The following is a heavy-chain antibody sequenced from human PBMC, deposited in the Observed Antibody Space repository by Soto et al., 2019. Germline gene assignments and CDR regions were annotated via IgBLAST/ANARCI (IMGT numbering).Heavy chain of an antibody. CDR3: VRDYQNY. V-gene: IGHV3-30-3*01. J-gene: IGHJ4*02. Sequence: RRSGVACGCRLNSYVIHWVRQTPGKGLEWVAVISIDGTRTYYADSVKGRFTVSRGNSRNTQYLQMNNLRVEDTALYYCVRDYQNYWGQGTLVTVS. CDR2: ISIDGTRT. CDR1: GCRLNSYV. D-gene: IGHD3-16*02.